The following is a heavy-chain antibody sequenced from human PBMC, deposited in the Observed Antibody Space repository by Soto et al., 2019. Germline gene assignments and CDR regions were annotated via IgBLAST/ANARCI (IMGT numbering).Heavy chain of an antibody. Sequence: QPQLHMSGSGLVKPSQTLSLTCTVSGASITYGAYSWSWIRQTPGKGLEWIGYINHLETTFYNPSFESRLTLSIDRTKNQFSLNLKSMSAADRAVYFCARGGGFDSFDYWGQGILVTVSS. CDR3: ARGGGFDSFDY. V-gene: IGHV4-30-2*01. J-gene: IGHJ4*02. CDR2: INHLETT. D-gene: IGHD3-10*01. CDR1: GASITYGAYS.